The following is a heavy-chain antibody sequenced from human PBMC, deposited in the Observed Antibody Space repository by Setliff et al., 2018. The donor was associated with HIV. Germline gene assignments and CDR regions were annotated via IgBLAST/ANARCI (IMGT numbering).Heavy chain of an antibody. CDR3: ARGLFYGEYNWFDP. CDR1: GYTFTDYY. V-gene: IGHV1-2*02. J-gene: IGHJ5*02. Sequence: ASVKVSCKASGYTFTDYYMHWVRQAPGQGLEWMGWINPNSGGTNCAQKFQGRVIMTRDTSISTAYMELSRLRSDDTAVYYCARGLFYGEYNWFDPWGQGTLVTVSS. CDR2: INPNSGGT. D-gene: IGHD3-10*01.